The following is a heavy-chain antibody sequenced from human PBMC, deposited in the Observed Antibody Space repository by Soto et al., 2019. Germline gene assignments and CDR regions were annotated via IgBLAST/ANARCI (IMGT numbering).Heavy chain of an antibody. CDR2: IYYGGST. CDR3: VRDRYYDSSGGIDY. CDR1: GDSISSGDYY. Sequence: PSETLSLTCTVSGDSISSGDYYWSWIRQPPGKGLEWIGYIYYGGSTYYNPSLKSRVTISVDTSKNQFSLKLSSVTAADTAVYYCVRDRYYDSSGGIDYWGQGTLVTVSS. D-gene: IGHD3-22*01. V-gene: IGHV4-30-4*01. J-gene: IGHJ4*02.